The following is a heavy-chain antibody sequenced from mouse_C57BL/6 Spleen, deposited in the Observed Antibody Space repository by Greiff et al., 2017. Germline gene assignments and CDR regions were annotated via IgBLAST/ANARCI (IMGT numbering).Heavy chain of an antibody. J-gene: IGHJ2*01. Sequence: VQLQQSGPELVKPGASVKISCKASGYAFSSSWMNWVKQRPGKGLEWIGRIYPGDGDTNYNGKFKGKATLTADKSSSTAYMQRSSLTSEDSAVYFCARDYYGSSDYFDDWGQGTTLTVSS. CDR2: IYPGDGDT. CDR3: ARDYYGSSDYFDD. CDR1: GYAFSSSW. V-gene: IGHV1-82*01. D-gene: IGHD1-1*01.